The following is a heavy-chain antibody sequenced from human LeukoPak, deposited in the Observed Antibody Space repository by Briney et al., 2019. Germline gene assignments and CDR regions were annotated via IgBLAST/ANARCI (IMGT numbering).Heavy chain of an antibody. J-gene: IGHJ4*02. Sequence: ASVKVSCKTSGYTFTGFYLHWVRQAPGHGLEWMGWMNPDSGATNYAQKFQGRVTLTRDTSTSTVYMELSSLRSEDTAVYYCARLSGPFDYWGQGTLVTVSS. CDR2: MNPDSGAT. CDR1: GYTFTGFY. V-gene: IGHV1-2*02. CDR3: ARLSGPFDY. D-gene: IGHD6-25*01.